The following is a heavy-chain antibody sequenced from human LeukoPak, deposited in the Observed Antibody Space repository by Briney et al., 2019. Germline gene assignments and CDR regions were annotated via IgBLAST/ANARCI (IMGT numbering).Heavy chain of an antibody. CDR1: GFTFSSYI. CDR2: IRSKAYGGTT. CDR3: TIEDDYADGEYYFDY. D-gene: IGHD3-10*01. J-gene: IGHJ4*02. Sequence: GGSLRLSCAASGFTFSSYIMSWVRQAPGKGLEWVGFIRSKAYGGTTEYAASVKGRFTISRDDSKSIAYLQMNSLKTEDTAVYYCTIEDDYADGEYYFDYWGQGTLVTVSS. V-gene: IGHV3-49*04.